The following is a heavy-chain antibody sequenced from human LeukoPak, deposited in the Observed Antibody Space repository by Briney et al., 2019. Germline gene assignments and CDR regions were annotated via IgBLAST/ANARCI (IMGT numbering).Heavy chain of an antibody. CDR1: GFSFTNYW. Sequence: QPGGSLRLSCAASGFSFTNYWMQWVRQPPRKGVDGVANINEDESQKYYVDSVKGRFTISRDNAKNSLYLQMNSLRAEDTAVYYCARGHHTRGLYDYWGQGTLVTVSS. V-gene: IGHV3-7*01. J-gene: IGHJ4*02. D-gene: IGHD3-10*01. CDR3: ARGHHTRGLYDY. CDR2: INEDESQK.